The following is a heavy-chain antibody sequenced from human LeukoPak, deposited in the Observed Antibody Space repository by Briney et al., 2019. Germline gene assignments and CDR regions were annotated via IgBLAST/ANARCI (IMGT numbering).Heavy chain of an antibody. J-gene: IGHJ4*02. CDR3: AKGSPFIAATYYFDY. D-gene: IGHD6-6*01. CDR2: IGGNVGST. V-gene: IGHV3-23*01. Sequence: GESLRLSCAASGFTFSNYAMSWVRQAPGKGLEWVSGIGGNVGSTYYADSVKGRFTISRDNSKNTLYLQMNSLRDEDTAVYYCAKGSPFIAATYYFDYWGQGTLVTVSS. CDR1: GFTFSNYA.